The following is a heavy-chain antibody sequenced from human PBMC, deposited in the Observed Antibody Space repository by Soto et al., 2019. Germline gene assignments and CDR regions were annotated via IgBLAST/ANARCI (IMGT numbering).Heavy chain of an antibody. J-gene: IGHJ4*02. Sequence: EVQLVQSGAEVKKPGESLKISCKGSGYSFTNYWIGWVRQMPGKGLEWMGLIYPGDSDTRYSPSFEGQVTISADKSISPAYLQWSGLKASDTAMYYCARRKASSTTSLSVRAGFDYWGQGTLVTVSS. V-gene: IGHV5-51*01. CDR2: IYPGDSDT. D-gene: IGHD2-2*01. CDR1: GYSFTNYW. CDR3: ARRKASSTTSLSVRAGFDY.